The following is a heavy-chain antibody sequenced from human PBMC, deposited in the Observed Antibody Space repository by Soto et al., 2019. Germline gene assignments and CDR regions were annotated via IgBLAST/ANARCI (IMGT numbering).Heavy chain of an antibody. D-gene: IGHD3-9*01. J-gene: IGHJ6*02. CDR1: GYTFTSYY. V-gene: IGHV1-46*01. CDR3: ARAYYDINFLNSYYYYGMDV. Sequence: ASVKVSCKASGYTFTSYYMHWVRQAPGQGLEWMGIINPSGGSTSYAQKFQGRVTMTRDESTSTAYMELSSLRSEDTAVYYCARAYYDINFLNSYYYYGMDVWGQGTTVTVSS. CDR2: INPSGGST.